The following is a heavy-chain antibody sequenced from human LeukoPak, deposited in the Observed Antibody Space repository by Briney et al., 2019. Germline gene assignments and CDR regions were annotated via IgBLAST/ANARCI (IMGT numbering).Heavy chain of an antibody. CDR1: GFTFSTFA. CDR2: ISGSGGST. Sequence: GGSLRLSCVASGFTFSTFAMTWVRQAPGKGLEWVSAISGSGGSTYYADSVKGRFTISRDNSKNTLYLQMNSLRAEDTAVYYCAKEEKGYFDYWGQGTLVTVSS. CDR3: AKEEKGYFDY. V-gene: IGHV3-23*01. J-gene: IGHJ4*02.